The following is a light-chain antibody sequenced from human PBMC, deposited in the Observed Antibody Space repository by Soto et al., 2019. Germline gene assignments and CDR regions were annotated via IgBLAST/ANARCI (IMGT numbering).Light chain of an antibody. J-gene: IGKJ2*01. V-gene: IGKV3-15*01. CDR1: QSVSSN. Sequence: EIVMTQSPATLSVSPGERATLSCRASQSVSSNLAWYQQKPGQAPRLLIYGASTRATGIPARFSGSGSGTDFTLTVSSLQSEDFAVYYCQQYNNWPPYTFGQGPSWRSN. CDR3: QQYNNWPPYT. CDR2: GAS.